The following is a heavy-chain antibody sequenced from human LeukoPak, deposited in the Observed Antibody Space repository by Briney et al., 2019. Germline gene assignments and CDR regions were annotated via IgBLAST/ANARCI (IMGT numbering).Heavy chain of an antibody. V-gene: IGHV4-30-4*01. Sequence: PSETLSLTCTVSGGSISSGNYYWSWIRQPPGKGLEWIGYIFYTGSTYYSPSLKSRVTISVDTFKNQFSLKLSSVTAADTAVYYCARKYPDHWFDPWAREPWSPSPQ. CDR1: GGSISSGNYY. D-gene: IGHD6-6*01. CDR2: IFYTGST. CDR3: ARKYPDHWFDP. J-gene: IGHJ5*02.